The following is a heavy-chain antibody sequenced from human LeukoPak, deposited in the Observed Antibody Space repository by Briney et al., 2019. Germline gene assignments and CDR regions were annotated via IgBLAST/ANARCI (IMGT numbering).Heavy chain of an antibody. D-gene: IGHD3-10*01. CDR1: GFTFTSSA. V-gene: IGHV1-58*02. Sequence: SVKVSCKASGFTFTSSAMQWLRQARGQRLEWIGWIVVGSGNTNYAQKFQERVTITRDMSTSTAYMELSSLRSEDTAVYYCAASSMVRGVTHFDYWGQGTLVTFSS. J-gene: IGHJ4*02. CDR2: IVVGSGNT. CDR3: AASSMVRGVTHFDY.